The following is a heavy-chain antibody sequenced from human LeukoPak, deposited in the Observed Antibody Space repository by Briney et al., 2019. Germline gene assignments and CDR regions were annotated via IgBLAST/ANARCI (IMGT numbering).Heavy chain of an antibody. Sequence: ASVKVSCKASGGTFSSYAISWVRQAPGPGLEWMGRIIPIFGTANYAQKFQGRVTITTDESTSTAYMELSSLRSEDTAVYYCASPRHEWDAFDIWGQGTMVTVSS. J-gene: IGHJ3*02. CDR1: GGTFSSYA. D-gene: IGHD3-3*01. CDR2: IIPIFGTA. CDR3: ASPRHEWDAFDI. V-gene: IGHV1-69*05.